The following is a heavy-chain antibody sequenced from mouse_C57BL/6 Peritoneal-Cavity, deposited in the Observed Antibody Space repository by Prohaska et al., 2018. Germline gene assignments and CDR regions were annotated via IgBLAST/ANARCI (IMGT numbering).Heavy chain of an antibody. D-gene: IGHD1-1*01. Sequence: PGASVKMSCKASGYTFTDYYMNWVKQSHGKSLEWIGVINPYNGGTSYNQKFKGKATLTVDKSSSTAYMELNSLTSEDSAVYYCARGVATVVAYDLDYWGQGTTLTVSS. CDR3: ARGVATVVAYDLDY. V-gene: IGHV1-19*01. CDR2: INPYNGGT. CDR1: GYTFTDYY. J-gene: IGHJ2*01.